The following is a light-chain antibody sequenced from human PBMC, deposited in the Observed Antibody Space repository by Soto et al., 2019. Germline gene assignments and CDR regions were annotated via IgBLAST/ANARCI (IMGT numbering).Light chain of an antibody. Sequence: DIQMTQSPSSLSASVGDRVTITCRASQSITTYLNWYQQKPGKAPKLLICAASNLQSGVPSRFTGSGSGTDFDLTISSLQPEDFATYYCQQTKNIPYTFGQRTKLEIK. CDR3: QQTKNIPYT. V-gene: IGKV1-39*01. CDR1: QSITTY. CDR2: AAS. J-gene: IGKJ2*01.